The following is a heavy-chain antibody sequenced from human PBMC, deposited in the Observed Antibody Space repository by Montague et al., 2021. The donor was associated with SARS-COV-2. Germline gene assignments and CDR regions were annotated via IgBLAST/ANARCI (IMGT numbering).Heavy chain of an antibody. Sequence: SLRLSCAASGFSFRTYWMAWVRQAPGKGLVWVSSINGGGSGTTYPDSVKGRFAISRDNAKNTLYLQMNSLRVDDTAVYYCLRENYGAFDARGQGTMVTVSS. D-gene: IGHD3-10*01. CDR1: GFSFRTYW. CDR2: INGGGSGT. CDR3: LRENYGAFDA. J-gene: IGHJ3*01. V-gene: IGHV3-74*01.